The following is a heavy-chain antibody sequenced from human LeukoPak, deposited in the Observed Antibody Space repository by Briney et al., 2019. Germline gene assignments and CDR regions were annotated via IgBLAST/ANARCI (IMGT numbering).Heavy chain of an antibody. CDR1: GFTFLTYA. CDR3: AKAGRSGWYPGWPFDI. J-gene: IGHJ3*02. V-gene: IGHV3-23*01. Sequence: GGSLRLSCAASGFTFLTYAMSWVRQAPGKGLQWVSVIRDSGASTYYADSVKGRFTISRDNSKNTLYLQMNSLRAEDTAVYYCAKAGRSGWYPGWPFDIWGQGIMVTVSS. CDR2: IRDSGAST. D-gene: IGHD6-19*01.